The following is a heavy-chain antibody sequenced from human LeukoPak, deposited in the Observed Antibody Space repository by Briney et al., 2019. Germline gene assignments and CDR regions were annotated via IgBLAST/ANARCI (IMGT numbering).Heavy chain of an antibody. CDR2: IKQDGSEK. J-gene: IGHJ4*02. V-gene: IGHV3-7*01. D-gene: IGHD3-9*01. CDR1: GFTFSSYW. Sequence: GGSLRLSCAASGFTFSSYWMSWVRQAPGKGLEWVANIKQDGSEKYYVDSVKGRFTISRDNAKNSLYLQMNSLRAEDTAVYYCAREGPRNYDILTGYYSEWGPFDYWGQGTLVTVSS. CDR3: AREGPRNYDILTGYYSEWGPFDY.